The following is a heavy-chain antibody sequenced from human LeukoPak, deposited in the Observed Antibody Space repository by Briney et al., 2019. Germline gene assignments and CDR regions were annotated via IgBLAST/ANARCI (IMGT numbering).Heavy chain of an antibody. CDR1: GFTSSSYA. V-gene: IGHV3-23*01. CDR3: AKHRGYSYGYYFNY. CDR2: ISGSGGST. J-gene: IGHJ4*02. D-gene: IGHD5-18*01. Sequence: PGGSLRLSCAASGFTSSSYAMSWVRQAPGKGLEWVSAISGSGGSTYYADSVKGRFTISRDNSKNTLYLQMNSLRAEDTAVYYCAKHRGYSYGYYFNYWGQGTLVTVSS.